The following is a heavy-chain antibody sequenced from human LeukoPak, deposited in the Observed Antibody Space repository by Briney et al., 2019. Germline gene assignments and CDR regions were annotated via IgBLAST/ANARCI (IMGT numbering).Heavy chain of an antibody. D-gene: IGHD6-19*01. J-gene: IGHJ4*02. CDR2: INHSGST. CDR1: GGSFSGYY. CDR3: ARAIAVAGLLYYFDY. V-gene: IGHV4-34*01. Sequence: SETLSLTCAVYGGSFSGYYWSWIRQPPGKGQEWIGEINHSGSTNYNPSLKSRVTISVDTSKNQFSLKLSSVTAADTAVYYCARAIAVAGLLYYFDYWGQGTLVTVSS.